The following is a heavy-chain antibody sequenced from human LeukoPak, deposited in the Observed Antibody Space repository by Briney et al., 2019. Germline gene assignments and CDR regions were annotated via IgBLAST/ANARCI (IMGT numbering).Heavy chain of an antibody. J-gene: IGHJ5*02. D-gene: IGHD6-13*01. CDR1: GGSISSSSYY. CDR2: IYYSGST. V-gene: IGHV4-39*02. Sequence: SETLSLTCTVSGGSISSSSYYWGWIRQPPGKGLEWIGSIYYSGSTYYNPSLKSRVTISVDTSKNQFSLKLSSVTAADTAVYYCARDSPGIAAAGKNWFDPWGQGTLVTVSS. CDR3: ARDSPGIAAAGKNWFDP.